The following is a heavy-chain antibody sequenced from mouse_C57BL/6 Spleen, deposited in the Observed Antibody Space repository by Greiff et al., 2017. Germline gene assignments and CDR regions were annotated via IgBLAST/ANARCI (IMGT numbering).Heavy chain of an antibody. CDR3: AKNGDGVFAY. V-gene: IGHV2-5*01. CDR1: GFSLTSYG. J-gene: IGHJ3*01. Sequence: VQLLESGPGLVQPSQSLSITCTVSGFSLTSYGVHWVRQSPGKGLEWLGVIWRGGSTDYKAAFMSSLSITKDNTKSQVFFKMNSLQADDTAIYYCAKNGDGVFAYWGQGTLVTVSA. D-gene: IGHD3-3*01. CDR2: IWRGGST.